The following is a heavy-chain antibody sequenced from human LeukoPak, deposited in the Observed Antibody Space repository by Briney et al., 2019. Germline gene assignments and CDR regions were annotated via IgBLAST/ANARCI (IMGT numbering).Heavy chain of an antibody. CDR2: INPSGGST. D-gene: IGHD5-12*01. CDR3: ARGPNIVATITPISDFDY. V-gene: IGHV1-46*01. CDR1: GYTFTSYY. J-gene: IGHJ4*02. Sequence: GASVKVSCKASGYTFTSYYMHWVRQAPGQGLEWMGIINPSGGSTSYAQKFQGRVTMTRDMSTSTVYMELSSLRSEDTAVYYCARGPNIVATITPISDFDYWGQGTLVTVSS.